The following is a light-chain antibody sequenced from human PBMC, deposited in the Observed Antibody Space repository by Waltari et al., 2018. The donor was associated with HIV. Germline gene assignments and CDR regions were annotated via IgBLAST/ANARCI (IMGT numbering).Light chain of an antibody. CDR2: EVT. J-gene: IGLJ2*01. CDR3: CSYAGVDTPVV. Sequence: QSALTQPASMSGSPGQSITISCSGTRSDVGSYNLVSWYQQHPGKDPKHIIYEVTKRPSDVSNRFSASKSGDTASLTISGLQPEDEADYYCCSYAGVDTPVVFGGGTKLTVL. CDR1: RSDVGSYNL. V-gene: IGLV2-23*02.